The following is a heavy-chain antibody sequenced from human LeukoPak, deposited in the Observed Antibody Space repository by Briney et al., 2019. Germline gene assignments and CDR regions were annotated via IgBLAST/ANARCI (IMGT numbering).Heavy chain of an antibody. CDR1: GFTFSSYA. D-gene: IGHD3-10*01. Sequence: GGSLRLSCAASGFTFSSYAMTWVRQAPGKGLEWVSGISGSGGNTYHADSVKGRFTISRDNSKNTLYLQMYSLRADDTAVYYCAKGGGSGFDNWGQGTLVTVSS. V-gene: IGHV3-23*01. CDR3: AKGGGSGFDN. CDR2: ISGSGGNT. J-gene: IGHJ4*02.